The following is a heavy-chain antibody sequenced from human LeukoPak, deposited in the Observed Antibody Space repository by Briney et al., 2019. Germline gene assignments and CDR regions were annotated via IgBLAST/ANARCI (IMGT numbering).Heavy chain of an antibody. CDR2: IYYSGST. CDR1: GGSISSYY. CDR3: AGGGTWAYDSSGYPDY. Sequence: SETLSLTCTVSGGSISSYYWSWIRQPPGKGLEWIGYIYYSGSTNYNPSLKSRVTISVDTSKNQFSLKLSSVTAADTAVYYCAGGGTWAYDSSGYPDYWGQGTLVTVSS. D-gene: IGHD3-22*01. V-gene: IGHV4-59*01. J-gene: IGHJ4*02.